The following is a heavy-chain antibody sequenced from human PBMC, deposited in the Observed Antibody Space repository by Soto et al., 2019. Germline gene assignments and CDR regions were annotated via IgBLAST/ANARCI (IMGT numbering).Heavy chain of an antibody. CDR3: AKDHHGYSYGSCFDY. CDR1: GFTFSSYG. CDR2: ISYDGSNK. V-gene: IGHV3-30*18. Sequence: GGSLRLSCAASGFTFSSYGMHWVRQAPGKGLEWVAVISYDGSNKYYADSVKGRFTISRDNSKNTLYLQMNSLRAEDTAVYYCAKDHHGYSYGSCFDYWGQGTLVTVSS. J-gene: IGHJ4*02. D-gene: IGHD5-18*01.